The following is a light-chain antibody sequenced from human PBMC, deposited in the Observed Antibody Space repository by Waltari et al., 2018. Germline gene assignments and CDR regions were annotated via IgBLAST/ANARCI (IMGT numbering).Light chain of an antibody. J-gene: IGLJ2*01. CDR3: QVWDNSSKQVR. Sequence: SYVLTPPPSVSVAPGQLASHPCGGNDIGSHSVHWYQQKPGQATVLGIYADSYRPSRIPERFSGFNAGNTATLVISSVEAEDEADYDWQVWDNSSKQVRFGGGTKLTVL. CDR1: DIGSHS. V-gene: IGLV3-21*02. CDR2: ADS.